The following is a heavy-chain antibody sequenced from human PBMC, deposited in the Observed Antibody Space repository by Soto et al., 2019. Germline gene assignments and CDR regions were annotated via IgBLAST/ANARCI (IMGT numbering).Heavy chain of an antibody. CDR1: GGDINTSRYY. J-gene: IGHJ4*02. D-gene: IGHD3-10*01. Sequence: PSETLSLTCTVSGGDINTSRYYWGRIRQPPGKGLEWIGFIYYSGTTYYSPSLKSRVTISIDASHFSLRLSSVTAADTAVYYCARRIYGSGSSFDYWGQGIMVTVSS. CDR2: IYYSGTT. CDR3: ARRIYGSGSSFDY. V-gene: IGHV4-39*02.